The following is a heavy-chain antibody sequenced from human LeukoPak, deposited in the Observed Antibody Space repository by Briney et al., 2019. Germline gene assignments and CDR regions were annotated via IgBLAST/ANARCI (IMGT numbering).Heavy chain of an antibody. CDR3: TRHNYDRSGYGAFDI. J-gene: IGHJ3*02. D-gene: IGHD3-22*01. CDR2: IRGKTNNYAT. Sequence: GGSLRLSCAASGFTFSGSDIHWVRQASGKGLEWVGHIRGKTNNYATAGAASVKGRFTFSRDDSKNTAYIQMNSLKTEDTAVYYCTRHNYDRSGYGAFDIWGQGTMVTVSS. CDR1: GFTFSGSD. V-gene: IGHV3-73*01.